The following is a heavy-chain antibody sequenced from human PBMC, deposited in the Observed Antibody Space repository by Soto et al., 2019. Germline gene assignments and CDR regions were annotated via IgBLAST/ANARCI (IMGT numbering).Heavy chain of an antibody. D-gene: IGHD6-13*01. Sequence: ASEKVSCKASGYTFTSYGISWVRQAPGQGLEWMGWISAYNGNTNYAQKLQGRVTMTTDTSTSTAYMELRSLRSDDTAVYYCASDKSADGTGWFDPWGQGHRVVVAS. J-gene: IGHJ5*02. CDR2: ISAYNGNT. CDR1: GYTFTSYG. CDR3: ASDKSADGTGWFDP. V-gene: IGHV1-18*04.